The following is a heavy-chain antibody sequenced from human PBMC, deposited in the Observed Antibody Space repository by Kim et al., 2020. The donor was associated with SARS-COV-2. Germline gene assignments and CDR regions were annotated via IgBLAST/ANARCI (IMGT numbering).Heavy chain of an antibody. V-gene: IGHV4-31*02. Sequence: KSRVTISDDTSKNQFSLKLSAVTAADTAVYYCARVQVGGHCSGGSCSADVWGQGTTVTVSS. J-gene: IGHJ6*02. CDR3: ARVQVGGHCSGGSCSADV. D-gene: IGHD2-15*01.